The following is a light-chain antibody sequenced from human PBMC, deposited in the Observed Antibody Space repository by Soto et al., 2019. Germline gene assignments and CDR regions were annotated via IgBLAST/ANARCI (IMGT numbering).Light chain of an antibody. CDR3: QQCYNWPQWT. CDR2: DAS. J-gene: IGKJ1*01. V-gene: IGKV3-11*01. CDR1: QSVSSN. Sequence: EIVMTQSPATLSVFPGERATRSCRASQSVSSNLAWYQQKPGQAPRLLIYDASNRATGIPARFSGSGSGTDFTLTISSLEPEDFAVYYCQQCYNWPQWTFGQGTKVDIK.